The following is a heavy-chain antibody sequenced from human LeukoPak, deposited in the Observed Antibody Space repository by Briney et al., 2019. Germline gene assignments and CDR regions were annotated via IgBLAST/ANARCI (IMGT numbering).Heavy chain of an antibody. D-gene: IGHD6-13*01. J-gene: IGHJ5*02. CDR3: ASEGGVAYSSSWYTYNWFDP. Sequence: PSETLSLTCTVSGGSISSSSYYWGWIRQPPGKGLEWIGSIYYSGSTYYNPSLKSRVTIPVDTSKNQFSLKLSSVTAADTAVYYCASEGGVAYSSSWYTYNWFDPWGQGTLVTVSS. V-gene: IGHV4-39*01. CDR2: IYYSGST. CDR1: GGSISSSSYY.